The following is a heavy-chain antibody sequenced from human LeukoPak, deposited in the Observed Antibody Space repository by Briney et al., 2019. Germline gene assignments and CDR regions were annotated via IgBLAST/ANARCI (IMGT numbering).Heavy chain of an antibody. CDR2: ITPDGSGK. D-gene: IGHD1-1*01. Sequence: PTGGSLRLSCAASGFSFRDDWMSWVRQAPGKGLEWVADITPDGSGKTYVDSVKGRFTISRDNAKQSLYVQMDTLTAEDTAVYYCVTSWIRQQRDSWGQGTLVTVSS. CDR3: VTSWIRQQRDS. V-gene: IGHV3-7*01. CDR1: GFSFRDDW. J-gene: IGHJ4*02.